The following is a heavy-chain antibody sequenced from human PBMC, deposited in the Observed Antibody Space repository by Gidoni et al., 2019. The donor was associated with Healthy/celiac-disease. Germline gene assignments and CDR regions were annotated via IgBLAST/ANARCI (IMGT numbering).Heavy chain of an antibody. Sequence: QLQLQESGPGLVKPSETLSLTCTVSGGSISSSSYYWGWIRQPPGKGLEWIGSIYYSGSTYYNPSLKSRVTISVDTSKNQFSLKLSSVTAADTAVYYCARLDSYSSGWYGDYWGQGTLVTVSS. J-gene: IGHJ4*02. CDR3: ARLDSYSSGWYGDY. CDR2: IYYSGST. D-gene: IGHD6-19*01. V-gene: IGHV4-39*01. CDR1: GGSISSSSYY.